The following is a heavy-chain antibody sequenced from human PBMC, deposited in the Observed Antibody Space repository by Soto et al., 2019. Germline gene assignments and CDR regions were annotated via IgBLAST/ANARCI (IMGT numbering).Heavy chain of an antibody. CDR1: GGTFSSYT. D-gene: IGHD1-1*01. CDR3: ASSTLTTGTSDAFDI. CDR2: IIPILGIA. V-gene: IGHV1-69*02. J-gene: IGHJ3*02. Sequence: SVKVSCKASGGTFSSYTISWVRQAPGQGLEWMGRIIPILGIANYAQKFQGRVTITADKSTSTAYMELSSLRSEDTAVYYCASSTLTTGTSDAFDIWGQGTMVTV.